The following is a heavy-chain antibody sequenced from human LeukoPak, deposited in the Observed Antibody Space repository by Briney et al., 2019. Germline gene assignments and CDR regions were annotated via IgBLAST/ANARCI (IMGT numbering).Heavy chain of an antibody. V-gene: IGHV4-34*01. D-gene: IGHD2-15*01. CDR2: INHSGST. CDR3: ATRRYCSGGSCYEDY. J-gene: IGHJ4*02. CDR1: GGSFSGYY. Sequence: SETLSLTCAVYGGSFSGYYWSWIRQPPGKGLESIGEINHSGSTNYNPSLKSRVTISVDTSKNQFSLKLSSVTAADTVVYYCATRRYCSGGSCYEDYWGQGTLVTVSS.